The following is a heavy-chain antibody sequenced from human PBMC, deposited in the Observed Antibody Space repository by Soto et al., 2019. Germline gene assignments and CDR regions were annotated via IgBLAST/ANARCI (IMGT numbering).Heavy chain of an antibody. V-gene: IGHV3-23*01. D-gene: IGHD5-18*01. Sequence: GGSLRLSCAASGFTFTNYAMGWVRQAPGKGLEWVSVVSSGGSTYYADSVKGRFTISRDNAKNTLYLQMNSLRAEDTAVYYCARDGARGYSYGFPSDNWFDPWGQGTLVTVSS. CDR3: ARDGARGYSYGFPSDNWFDP. CDR2: VSSGGST. CDR1: GFTFTNYA. J-gene: IGHJ5*02.